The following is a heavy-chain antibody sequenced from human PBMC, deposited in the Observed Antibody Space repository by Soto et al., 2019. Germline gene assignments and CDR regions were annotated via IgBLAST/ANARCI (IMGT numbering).Heavy chain of an antibody. D-gene: IGHD3-22*01. CDR2: IIPVFGTP. CDR3: ARGDATKIVVTTYYAMDV. V-gene: IGHV1-69*13. J-gene: IGHJ6*02. Sequence: ASVKVSCKASGGTFSSYTISWVRQAPGQGLEWMGAIIPVFGTPNYAQKFQDRVTITADESTTTVYMEVRSLTSEDTAVYYCARGDATKIVVTTYYAMDVWGQGTTITVSS. CDR1: GGTFSSYT.